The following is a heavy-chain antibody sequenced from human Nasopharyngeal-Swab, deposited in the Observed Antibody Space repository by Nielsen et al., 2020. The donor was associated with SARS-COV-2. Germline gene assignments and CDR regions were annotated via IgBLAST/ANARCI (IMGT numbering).Heavy chain of an antibody. CDR2: IIPIFGTA. V-gene: IGHV1-69*13. CDR1: GGAFSSYA. D-gene: IGHD3-10*02. CDR3: ARDDPESPMVGAWYFDY. J-gene: IGHJ4*02. Sequence: SVKVSCKASGGAFSSYAISWVRQAPGQGVEWMGGIIPIFGTANYAQKFQGRVTITADESTSTAYMELSSLRSEDTAVYYCARDDPESPMVGAWYFDYWGQGTLVTVSS.